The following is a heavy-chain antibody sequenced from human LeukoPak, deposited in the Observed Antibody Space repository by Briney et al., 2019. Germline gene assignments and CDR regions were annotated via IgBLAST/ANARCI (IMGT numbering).Heavy chain of an antibody. CDR1: GGXISSDS. D-gene: IGHD4-11*01. CDR2: IYPRGNT. Sequence: SETLSLTCTVSGGXISSDSWSWIRQPPGEGLEWIRYIYPRGNTDYNPSLKSRVSISVDTSTNQVSLKLNSVTAADTAIYYCARQYSNYFDYWGQGTLVTVSS. CDR3: ARQYSNYFDY. J-gene: IGHJ4*02. V-gene: IGHV4-59*01.